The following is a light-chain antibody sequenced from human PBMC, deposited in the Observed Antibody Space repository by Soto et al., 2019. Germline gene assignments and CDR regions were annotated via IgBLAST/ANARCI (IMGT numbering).Light chain of an antibody. J-gene: IGLJ2*01. Sequence: QSALTRPASVSGSPGQSITISCTGTSSDVGGYNYVSWYHQQPGKAPKLMIYEVSNRPSGVSNRFSGSKSGNTASLIISGLQAEDEADYYCSSYTSSSTVVFGGGTKVTVL. CDR1: SSDVGGYNY. V-gene: IGLV2-14*01. CDR2: EVS. CDR3: SSYTSSSTVV.